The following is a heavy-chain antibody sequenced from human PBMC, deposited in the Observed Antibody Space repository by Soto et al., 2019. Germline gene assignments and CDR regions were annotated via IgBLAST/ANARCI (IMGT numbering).Heavy chain of an antibody. V-gene: IGHV1-3*01. CDR1: GYTFTSYA. CDR3: ARGPLLDCSSTSCYASYYYYYMHV. CDR2: INAGNGNT. D-gene: IGHD2-2*01. J-gene: IGHJ6*03. Sequence: ASVKVSCKASGYTFTSYAMHWVRQAPGQRLEWMGWINAGNGNTKYSQKFQGRVTITRDTSASTAYMELSSLRSEDTAVYYCARGPLLDCSSTSCYASYYYYYMHVWGKGTTVTVSS.